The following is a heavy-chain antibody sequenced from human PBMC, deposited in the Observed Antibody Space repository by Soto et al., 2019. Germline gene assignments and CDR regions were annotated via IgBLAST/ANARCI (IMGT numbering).Heavy chain of an antibody. V-gene: IGHV5-51*01. Sequence: PGESLKISCKGSGYTFTSQWMAWVRQMPGKCLEWMGMIFPGDSDTRYSPSFQGQVTISADKSINTAYLQWSSLKASDTAMYFCARHGAFFDYWGQGTLVTVSS. D-gene: IGHD3-16*01. CDR2: IFPGDSDT. J-gene: IGHJ4*02. CDR3: ARHGAFFDY. CDR1: GYTFTSQW.